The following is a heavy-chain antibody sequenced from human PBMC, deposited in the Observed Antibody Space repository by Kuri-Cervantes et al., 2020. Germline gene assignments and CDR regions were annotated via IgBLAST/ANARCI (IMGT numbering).Heavy chain of an antibody. CDR3: ARDLKRQGYDILTGYYKNAGY. D-gene: IGHD3-9*01. Sequence: ASVKVSCKASGYTFTSYGISWVRQAPGQRLEWMGWISAYNGNTNYAQKLQGRVTMTTDTSTSTAYMELRSLRSDDTAVYYCARDLKRQGYDILTGYYKNAGYWGQGTLVTVSS. CDR2: ISAYNGNT. CDR1: GYTFTSYG. J-gene: IGHJ4*02. V-gene: IGHV1-18*01.